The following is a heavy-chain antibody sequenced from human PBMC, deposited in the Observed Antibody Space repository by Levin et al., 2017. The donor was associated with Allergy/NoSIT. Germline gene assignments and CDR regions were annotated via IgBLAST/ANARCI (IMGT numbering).Heavy chain of an antibody. V-gene: IGHV4-59*01. CDR3: ARSFTYGFDY. D-gene: IGHD2-8*01. CDR2: IYYSGST. CDR1: GGSINNYY. Sequence: SETLSLTCTVSGGSINNYYWSWIRQPPGKGLEWIGYIYYSGSTNYNTSLKSRVTMSVDTSKNQFSLRPSSVTAADTAVYYCARSFTYGFDYWGQGTLVTVSS. J-gene: IGHJ4*02.